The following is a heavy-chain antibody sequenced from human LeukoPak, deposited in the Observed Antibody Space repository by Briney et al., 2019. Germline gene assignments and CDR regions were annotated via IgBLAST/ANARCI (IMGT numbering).Heavy chain of an antibody. CDR1: GGSISTYY. Sequence: SETLSLPCTVSGGSISTYYWTWVRQPPGKGLEWIGYISYSGSTNYNPSLKSRVTFSVDTSKSQFSLKLSSVTAADSAVYYCARAQLNLVVDFGMGVWGHGTTVTVSS. V-gene: IGHV4-59*01. CDR3: ARAQLNLVVDFGMGV. CDR2: ISYSGST. J-gene: IGHJ6*02. D-gene: IGHD2-2*01.